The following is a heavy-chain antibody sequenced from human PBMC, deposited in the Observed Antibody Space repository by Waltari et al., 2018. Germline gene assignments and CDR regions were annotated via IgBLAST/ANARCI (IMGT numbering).Heavy chain of an antibody. D-gene: IGHD3-10*01. V-gene: IGHV1-2*02. Sequence: QVQLVQSGAEVKKPGASVKVSSKTSGYTFNGYYIHWVRQAPGQGLEWMGWINPNSGVTNYAQRFQGRVTMTRDTSISTAYMDLRRLRSDDTAVYYCARDTWFGTLPDYWGQGTLVTVSS. CDR3: ARDTWFGTLPDY. J-gene: IGHJ4*02. CDR2: INPNSGVT. CDR1: GYTFNGYY.